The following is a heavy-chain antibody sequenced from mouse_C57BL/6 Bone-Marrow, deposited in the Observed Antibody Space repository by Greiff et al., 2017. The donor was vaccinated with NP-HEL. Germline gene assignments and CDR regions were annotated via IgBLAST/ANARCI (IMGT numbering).Heavy chain of an antibody. CDR2: IYPRSGNT. CDR1: GYTFTSYG. Sequence: VMLVESGAELARPGASVKLSCKASGYTFTSYGISWVKQRTGQGLEWIGEIYPRSGNTYYNEKFKGKATMTDDQSSSTAYMELRSLTSEDSAVYFCSTLWFHYCAMDYWGQGTSVTVSS. J-gene: IGHJ4*01. D-gene: IGHD2-2*01. V-gene: IGHV1-81*01. CDR3: STLWFHYCAMDY.